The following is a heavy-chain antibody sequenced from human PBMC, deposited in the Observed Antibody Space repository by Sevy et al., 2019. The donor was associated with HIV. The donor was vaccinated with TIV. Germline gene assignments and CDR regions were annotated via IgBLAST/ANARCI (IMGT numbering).Heavy chain of an antibody. CDR2: IGSSDDT. Sequence: GGSLRLSCAASGFTLRSYDMHWVRQVPGKGLEWVSSIGSSDDTYYSGSVKGRFTISRENAKNSLYLQMNSLRAGDTAMYYCERGGYCSGGTCHTNWYFDLWGRGTLVTVSS. CDR1: GFTLRSYD. CDR3: ERGGYCSGGTCHTNWYFDL. J-gene: IGHJ2*01. V-gene: IGHV3-13*01. D-gene: IGHD2-15*01.